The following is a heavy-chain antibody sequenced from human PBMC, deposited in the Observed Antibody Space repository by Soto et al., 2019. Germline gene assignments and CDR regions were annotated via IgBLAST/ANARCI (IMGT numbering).Heavy chain of an antibody. CDR1: GYTFTSYG. CDR2: ISAYNGNT. Sequence: GASVKVSCKASGYTFTSYGISWVRQAPGQGLEWMGWISAYNGNTNYAQKLQGRVTMTTDTSTSTAYMELRSLRSDDTAVYYCARKTPAITYYDFWSGQSPLLYYLAVWGKGTTVTVSS. D-gene: IGHD3-3*01. CDR3: ARKTPAITYYDFWSGQSPLLYYLAV. J-gene: IGHJ6*03. V-gene: IGHV1-18*01.